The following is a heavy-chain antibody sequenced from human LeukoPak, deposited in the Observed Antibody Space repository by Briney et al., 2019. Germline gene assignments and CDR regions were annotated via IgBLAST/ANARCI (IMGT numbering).Heavy chain of an antibody. V-gene: IGHV3-48*03. CDR3: ARGGHPKWIQLRDHAFDY. J-gene: IGHJ4*02. CDR1: GFTFSSYE. CDR2: IGSSGTTT. D-gene: IGHD5-18*01. Sequence: PGGSLRLSCAASGFTFSSYEMNWVRPAPGKGLEWVSYIGSSGTTTYYADSVKGRFSISRDNAKNSLYLQMISLRAEATAVYYCARGGHPKWIQLRDHAFDYWGQGTMVTVSS.